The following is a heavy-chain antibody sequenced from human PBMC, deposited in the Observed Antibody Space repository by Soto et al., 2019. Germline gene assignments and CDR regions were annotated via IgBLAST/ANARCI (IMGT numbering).Heavy chain of an antibody. CDR3: ARVPGVVVSADDAFDI. CDR2: IYHSGSA. CDR1: GGSVSSSNW. V-gene: IGHV4-4*02. Sequence: QVQLQESGPGLVKPSGTLSLTCAVSGGSVSSSNWWSWVRQSPGKGLEWMGEIYHSGSAHYNPSLKSRATISLDKSKTQFSLRLTSLTAADTAVYYCARVPGVVVSADDAFDIWGPGTRVIVSS. D-gene: IGHD2-21*02. J-gene: IGHJ3*02.